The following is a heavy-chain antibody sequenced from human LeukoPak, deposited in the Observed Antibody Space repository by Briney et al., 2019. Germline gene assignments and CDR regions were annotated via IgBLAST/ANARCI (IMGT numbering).Heavy chain of an antibody. CDR1: GGTFSSYA. V-gene: IGHV1-69*01. Sequence: SVKVSCKASGGTFSSYAISWVRQAPGQGLEWMGGIIPIFGTANYAQKFQGRVTITADESTSTAYMELSGLRSEDTAVYYCARGGGELEDWPIDYWGQGTLVTVSS. CDR2: IIPIFGTA. J-gene: IGHJ4*02. CDR3: ARGGGELEDWPIDY. D-gene: IGHD1-7*01.